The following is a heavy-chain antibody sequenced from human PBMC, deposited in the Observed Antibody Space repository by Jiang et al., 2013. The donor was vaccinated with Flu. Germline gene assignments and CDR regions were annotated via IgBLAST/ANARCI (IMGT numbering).Heavy chain of an antibody. Sequence: PGLVKASETLSLNCSVSGDSFSTSRYYWGWIRQPPGKGLEWIASVYHSGTSYSNPSLKSRVTISVDTSKNQFSLRLSSVTAADMAVYYCARPKGSHPGAFDVWGQGKMVTVSS. CDR1: GDSFSTSRYY. V-gene: IGHV4-39*01. CDR2: VYHSGTS. J-gene: IGHJ3*01. CDR3: ARPKGSHPGAFDV. D-gene: IGHD1-26*01.